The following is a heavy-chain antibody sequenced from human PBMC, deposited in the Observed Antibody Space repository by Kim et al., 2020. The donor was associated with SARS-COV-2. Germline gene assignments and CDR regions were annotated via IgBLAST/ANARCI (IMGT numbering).Heavy chain of an antibody. CDR3: ARGRFTTIFGRTIRSDGLDDY. Sequence: GWMNPNSGNPGYAQKFQGRVTMTSDTSISTAYMELSSLRSEDTAFYYCARGRFTTIFGRTIRSDGLDDYWGQGTLVTVSS. CDR2: MNPNSGNP. V-gene: IGHV1-8*01. J-gene: IGHJ4*02. D-gene: IGHD3-3*01.